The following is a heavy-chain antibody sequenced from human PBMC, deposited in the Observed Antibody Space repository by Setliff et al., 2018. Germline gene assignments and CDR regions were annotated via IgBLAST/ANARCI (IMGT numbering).Heavy chain of an antibody. Sequence: SVKVSCKASGYTFRNYAFAWVRQAPGQGLEWVGWIIPILGIANYAQKFQGRVTITADKSTSTAYMELSSLRSEDTAVYYCARATRNNFDYWGQGTLVTVSS. J-gene: IGHJ4*02. CDR3: ARATRNNFDY. CDR2: IIPILGIA. V-gene: IGHV1-69*10. CDR1: GYTFRNYA.